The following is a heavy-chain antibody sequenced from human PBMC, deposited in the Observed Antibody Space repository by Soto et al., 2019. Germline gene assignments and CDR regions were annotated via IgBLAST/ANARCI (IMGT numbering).Heavy chain of an antibody. D-gene: IGHD3-22*01. CDR3: SRDRDYYEGGCYPPMNAWFDK. Sequence: GVSLRLSCASSGFTFSNYWMHWVRQAPGKGLVWVSLINSDGSTTTYADSVKGRFTISRDNPKNTLYLQMNSLRAEDTAVYYCSRDRDYYEGGCYPPMNAWFDKWGHGALVTVSS. CDR1: GFTFSNYW. J-gene: IGHJ5*01. CDR2: INSDGSTT. V-gene: IGHV3-74*01.